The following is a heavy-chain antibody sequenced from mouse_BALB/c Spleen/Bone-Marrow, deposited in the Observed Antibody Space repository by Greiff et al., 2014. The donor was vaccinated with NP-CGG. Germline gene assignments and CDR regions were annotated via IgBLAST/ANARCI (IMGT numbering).Heavy chain of an antibody. Sequence: VQGVESGPGLVAPSQSLSITCTVSGFSLTSYGLHWVRQPPGKGLEWLGVIWAGGSTNYNSAFKSRLSISKDNSKSQVFLKMNSLQTDDTAMYYCARITTATGAMDYWGQGTSVTVSS. D-gene: IGHD1-2*01. CDR2: IWAGGST. V-gene: IGHV2-9*02. J-gene: IGHJ4*01. CDR3: ARITTATGAMDY. CDR1: GFSLTSYG.